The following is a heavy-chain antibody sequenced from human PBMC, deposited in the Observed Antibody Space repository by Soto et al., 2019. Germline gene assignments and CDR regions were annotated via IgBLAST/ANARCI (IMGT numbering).Heavy chain of an antibody. J-gene: IGHJ6*02. CDR2: ISAINGKT. V-gene: IGHV1-18*04. Sequence: GASVKVYCKASGYTFTSYGISWVRQAPGQGLEWMGGISAINGKTNYAQKFQGRVTITADKSTSTAYMELSSLRSEDTAVYYCARGLAAAGTGYYGMDVWGQGTTVTISS. CDR3: ARGLAAAGTGYYGMDV. D-gene: IGHD6-13*01. CDR1: GYTFTSYG.